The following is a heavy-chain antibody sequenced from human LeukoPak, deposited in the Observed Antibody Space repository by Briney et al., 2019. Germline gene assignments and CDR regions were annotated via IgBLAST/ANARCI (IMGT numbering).Heavy chain of an antibody. V-gene: IGHV4-34*01. CDR3: ARARKRITMIVVVSHGFDL. D-gene: IGHD3-22*01. CDR2: INHSGST. J-gene: IGHJ2*01. CDR1: GGSFSGYY. Sequence: SETLSLTCAVYGGSFSGYYWSWIRQPPRKGLELIGEINHSGSTNYNPSLKQRVTISVDTSKNQFSLKLSSVTAADTAVYYCARARKRITMIVVVSHGFDLWGRGTLVTVSS.